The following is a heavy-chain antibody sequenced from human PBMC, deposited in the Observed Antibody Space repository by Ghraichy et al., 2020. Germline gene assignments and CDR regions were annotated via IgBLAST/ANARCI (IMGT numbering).Heavy chain of an antibody. V-gene: IGHV4-30-2*01. CDR3: ARALNDVGFDY. CDR2: VYYDGST. J-gene: IGHJ4*02. Sequence: SETLSLTCAVSGGAISSSAYSWTWVRQPPEKGLEWIAYVYYDGSTYYNPSLKSRVTISLDNSKNQFSLELTSVTAADPAVYYCARALNDVGFDYWGQGTLVTVSS. D-gene: IGHD1-1*01. CDR1: GGAISSSAYS.